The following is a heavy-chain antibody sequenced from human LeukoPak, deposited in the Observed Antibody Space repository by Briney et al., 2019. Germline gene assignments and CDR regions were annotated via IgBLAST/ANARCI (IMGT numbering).Heavy chain of an antibody. CDR1: GFTLSSYS. V-gene: IGHV3-7*01. Sequence: GGSLRLSCATSGFTLSSYSMHCLRQAPGKGLEWVANIKQDGSEKYYVGSVRGRFTISRDNAKNSLYLQMNSLRAEDTAVYFCARDSDHVRDYWGQGTLVTVSS. CDR2: IKQDGSEK. D-gene: IGHD3-10*01. CDR3: ARDSDHVRDY. J-gene: IGHJ4*02.